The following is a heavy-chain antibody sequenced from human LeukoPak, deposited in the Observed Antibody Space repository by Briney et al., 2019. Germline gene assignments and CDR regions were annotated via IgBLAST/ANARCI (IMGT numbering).Heavy chain of an antibody. CDR1: GFIYRSHW. Sequence: GGSLRLSCAASGFIYRSHWMHWVRQAPGEGLVWVSRINQEGSFAEYADSVKGRFTISRDNAKNTVYLQMSSLRAEDTAVYYCARDYDGGTFGFSWGQGTLVIVSS. D-gene: IGHD3-16*01. CDR2: INQEGSFA. V-gene: IGHV3-74*03. CDR3: ARDYDGGTFGFS. J-gene: IGHJ5*02.